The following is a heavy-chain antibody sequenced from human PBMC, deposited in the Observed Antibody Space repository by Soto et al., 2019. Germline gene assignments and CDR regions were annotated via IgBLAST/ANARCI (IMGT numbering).Heavy chain of an antibody. J-gene: IGHJ4*02. Sequence: PGGSLRLSCAASGFTFSSYGMYWVRQAPGKGLEWVAVIWYDGSNKYYADSVQGRFTISRDNSKNTLYLQMNSLRAEDTAVYYCAREDLSYFDYWGQGTLVTVSS. D-gene: IGHD3-3*01. CDR1: GFTFSSYG. CDR3: AREDLSYFDY. V-gene: IGHV3-33*01. CDR2: IWYDGSNK.